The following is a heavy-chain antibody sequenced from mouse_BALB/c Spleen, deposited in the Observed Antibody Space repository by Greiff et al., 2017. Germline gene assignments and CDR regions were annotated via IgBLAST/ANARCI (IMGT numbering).Heavy chain of an antibody. CDR1: GFTFSSYG. Sequence: EVKLVESGGDLVKPGGSLKLSCAASGFTFSSYGMSWVRQTPDKRLEWVATISSGGSYTYYPDSVKGRFTISRDNAKNTLYLQMSSLKSEDTAMYYCARWVRGGFDYWGQGTTLTVSS. CDR2: ISSGGSYT. V-gene: IGHV5-6*01. CDR3: ARWVRGGFDY. D-gene: IGHD2-14*01. J-gene: IGHJ2*01.